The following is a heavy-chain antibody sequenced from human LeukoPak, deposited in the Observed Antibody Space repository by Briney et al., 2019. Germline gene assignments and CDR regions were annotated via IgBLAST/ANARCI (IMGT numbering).Heavy chain of an antibody. V-gene: IGHV3-23*01. J-gene: IGHJ4*02. CDR1: GFTFSSYA. D-gene: IGHD5-18*01. CDR3: AKDREQLWLNPWDY. CDR2: IRGTGGST. Sequence: GGSLRLSCAASGFTFSSYAMSWVRQAPGKGLEWVSTIRGTGGSTYYADSVKGRFTISRDNSKNTLYLQMNSLRAEDTAVYYCAKDREQLWLNPWDYWGQGTLVTVSS.